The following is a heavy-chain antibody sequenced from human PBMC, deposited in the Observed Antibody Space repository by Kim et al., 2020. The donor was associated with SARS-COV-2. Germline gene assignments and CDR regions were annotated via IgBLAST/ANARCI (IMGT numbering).Heavy chain of an antibody. J-gene: IGHJ5*02. CDR1: GGSISSSNYY. V-gene: IGHV4-39*01. D-gene: IGHD3-22*01. CDR3: ANYYDGSGSSPGGFDP. CDR2: IYYSGKT. Sequence: SETLSLTCTVSGGSISSSNYYWGYIRQPPGKGLEWIGSIYYSGKTYYNPSLKSRLTISVDTSKNQFSLKLSSVTAVDTAIYYCANYYDGSGSSPGGFDPWGQGTLVTVSS.